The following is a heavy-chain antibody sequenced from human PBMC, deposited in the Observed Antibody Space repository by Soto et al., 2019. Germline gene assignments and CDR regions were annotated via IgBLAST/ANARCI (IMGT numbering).Heavy chain of an antibody. D-gene: IGHD3-10*01. CDR1: GYTFTSYG. CDR2: ISAYNGNT. Sequence: QVQLVQSGAEVKKPGASVKVSCKASGYTFTSYGISWVRQAPGQGLEWMGWISAYNGNTNYAQKLQGRVTMTTDTATSTAYMELRSLRSDDTAVYYCARVRTLWFGELLRHDAFDIWGQGTMVTVSS. V-gene: IGHV1-18*01. CDR3: ARVRTLWFGELLRHDAFDI. J-gene: IGHJ3*02.